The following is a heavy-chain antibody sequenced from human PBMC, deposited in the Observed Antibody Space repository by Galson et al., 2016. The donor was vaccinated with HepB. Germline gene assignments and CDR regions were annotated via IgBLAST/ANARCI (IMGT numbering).Heavy chain of an antibody. D-gene: IGHD4-23*01. CDR1: GYTFIDHY. J-gene: IGHJ5*02. CDR3: ARAVGGNFRLDP. CDR2: INPRGGST. Sequence: VKVSCKASGYTFIDHYMHWVRQAPGQGLEWMGIINPRGGSTTYAENLQGRITMTRDTSTSTVYMELSSLGSEDTAVYYCARAVGGNFRLDPWGQGTLVTVSS. V-gene: IGHV1-46*04.